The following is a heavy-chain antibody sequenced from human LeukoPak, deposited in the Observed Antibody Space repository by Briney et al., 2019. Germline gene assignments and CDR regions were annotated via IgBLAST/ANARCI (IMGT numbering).Heavy chain of an antibody. D-gene: IGHD3-16*02. Sequence: GGSLRLSCAASGFTFSSYEMNWVRQAPGKGLEWVSFISSGASTIYYADSVKGRFTISRDNAKNSLCLQMNSLRAEDTAVYYCARDKTDYDYVWGSYRPMDHWGQGTLVTVSS. J-gene: IGHJ4*02. CDR1: GFTFSSYE. CDR3: ARDKTDYDYVWGSYRPMDH. V-gene: IGHV3-48*03. CDR2: ISSGASTI.